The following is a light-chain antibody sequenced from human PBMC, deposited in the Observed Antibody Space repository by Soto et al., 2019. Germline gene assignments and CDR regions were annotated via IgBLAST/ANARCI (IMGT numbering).Light chain of an antibody. V-gene: IGLV8-61*01. J-gene: IGLJ2*01. CDR1: SGSVSTIYY. CDR2: RTN. CDR3: VLYMGSVPV. Sequence: QAVVTQEPSFSVSPGGTVTLTCDLSSGSVSTIYYPSWYQQTPGQAPRTLIYRTNTRSSGVPDRFSGSILGNKAALTITGAQADDESDYYCVLYMGSVPVFGGGTKLTVL.